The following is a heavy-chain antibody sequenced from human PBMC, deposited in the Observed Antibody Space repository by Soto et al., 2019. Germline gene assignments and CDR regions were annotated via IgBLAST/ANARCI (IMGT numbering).Heavy chain of an antibody. CDR3: ASLGYCSGGTCLLAYYQHYGMDV. CDR1: GGTFSSYA. J-gene: IGHJ6*02. D-gene: IGHD2-15*01. CDR2: IIPIFGTA. Sequence: SVKVSCKASGGTFSSYAISWVRQAPGQGLEWMGGIIPIFGTANYAQKFQGRVTITTDESTSTAYMAPSSLRSDDTAVYYCASLGYCSGGTCLLAYYQHYGMDVWGQGTTVTVSS. V-gene: IGHV1-69*05.